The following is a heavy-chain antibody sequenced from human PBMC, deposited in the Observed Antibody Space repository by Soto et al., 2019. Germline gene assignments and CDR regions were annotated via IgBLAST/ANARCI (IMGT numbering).Heavy chain of an antibody. V-gene: IGHV1-18*01. D-gene: IGHD6-19*01. CDR3: ARRVAGNFDY. Sequence: GASVKVSCKASGGTFSSYAISWVRQAPGQGLEWMGWISAYNGNTNYAQKLQGRVTMTTDTSTSTAYMELRSLRSDDTAVYYCARRVAGNFDYWGQGTLVTVSS. CDR1: GGTFSSYA. CDR2: ISAYNGNT. J-gene: IGHJ4*02.